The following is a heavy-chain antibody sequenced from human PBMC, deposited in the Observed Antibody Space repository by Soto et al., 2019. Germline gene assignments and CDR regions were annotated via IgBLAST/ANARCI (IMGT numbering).Heavy chain of an antibody. V-gene: IGHV1-8*01. CDR3: ARVSSYYDILTGYSRDY. D-gene: IGHD3-9*01. Sequence: GASVKVSCKASGYTFTSYDINWVRQATGQGLEWMGWMNPNSGNTGYAQKFQGRVTMTRNTSISTAYMELSSLRSEDTAVYYCARVSSYYDILTGYSRDYWGQGTLVTVSS. J-gene: IGHJ4*02. CDR2: MNPNSGNT. CDR1: GYTFTSYD.